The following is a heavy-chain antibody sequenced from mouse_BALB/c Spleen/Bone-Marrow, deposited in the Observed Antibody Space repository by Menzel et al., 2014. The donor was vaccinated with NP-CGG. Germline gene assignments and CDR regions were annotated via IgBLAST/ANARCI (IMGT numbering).Heavy chain of an antibody. Sequence: EVKLMESGGGLVKPGGSLKLSCAASGFTFGDYYMYWVRQTPEKRLEWVATISDGGSYTYYPDSVKGRFTISRDNAKNNLYLQMSSLKSGDTAMYYCVLRWFAYWGQGTLVTVSA. CDR1: GFTFGDYY. D-gene: IGHD1-1*01. V-gene: IGHV5-4*02. J-gene: IGHJ3*01. CDR2: ISDGGSYT. CDR3: VLRWFAY.